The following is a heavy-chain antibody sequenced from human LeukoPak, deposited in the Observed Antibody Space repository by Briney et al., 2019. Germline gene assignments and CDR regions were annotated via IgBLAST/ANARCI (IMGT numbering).Heavy chain of an antibody. D-gene: IGHD3-10*01. CDR1: GGTFSSYA. J-gene: IGHJ6*03. CDR3: ASDPLGAYGSGSYYPCYMDV. Sequence: SVKVSCKASGGTFSSYAISWVRQAPGQGLEWMGGIIPIFGTANYAQKFQGRVTITTDESTSTAYMELSSLRSEDTAVYYCASDPLGAYGSGSYYPCYMDVWGKGTTVTVSS. V-gene: IGHV1-69*05. CDR2: IIPIFGTA.